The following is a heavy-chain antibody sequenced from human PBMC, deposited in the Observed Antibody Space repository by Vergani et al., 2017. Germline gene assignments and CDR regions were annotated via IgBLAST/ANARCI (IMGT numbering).Heavy chain of an antibody. Sequence: QLQLQESGSGLVKPSQTLSLTCAVSGGSISSGGYSWSWIRQPPGKGLEWIGRIYTSGSTNYNPSLKSRVTMSVDTSKNQFSLKLSSVTAADTAVYYCARDSSDFWSGYYEDRPQDAFDIWGQGTMVTVSS. J-gene: IGHJ3*02. V-gene: IGHV4-61*02. CDR1: GGSISSGGYS. CDR3: ARDSSDFWSGYYEDRPQDAFDI. D-gene: IGHD3-3*01. CDR2: IYTSGST.